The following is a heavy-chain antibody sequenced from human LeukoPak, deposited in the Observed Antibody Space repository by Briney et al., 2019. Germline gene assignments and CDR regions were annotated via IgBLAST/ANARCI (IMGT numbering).Heavy chain of an antibody. CDR3: ARDRGYSYDYALDY. Sequence: GRSLTLSCAASGFSFSSYEMNWVRQAPGKGLEWVSYISSSGSTMYSADSVKGRFTISRDNAKNSLYLQMNSLRAEDTGVYYCARDRGYSYDYALDYWGQGTLVTVSS. D-gene: IGHD5-18*01. J-gene: IGHJ4*02. V-gene: IGHV3-48*03. CDR2: ISSSGSTM. CDR1: GFSFSSYE.